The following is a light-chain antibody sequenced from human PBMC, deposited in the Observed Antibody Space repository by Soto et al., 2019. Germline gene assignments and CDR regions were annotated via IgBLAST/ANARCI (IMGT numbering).Light chain of an antibody. CDR3: QQYSDWPLT. Sequence: EIALTQSPGTLSWSPGYRATPTCPGSQSVSSTYLAWYKQKPGQAPRLLSEGASIRATGIPDRLSGSGAGTDCTLTISRLEPEDSAVYYGQQYSDWPLTVGGGTKVEIK. CDR1: QSVSSTY. V-gene: IGKV3-20*01. J-gene: IGKJ4*01. CDR2: GAS.